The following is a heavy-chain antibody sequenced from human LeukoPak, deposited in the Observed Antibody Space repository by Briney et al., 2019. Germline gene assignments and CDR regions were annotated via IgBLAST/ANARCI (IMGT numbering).Heavy chain of an antibody. V-gene: IGHV4-59*08. CDR2: IYYDGTT. Sequence: PSETLSLTCTVSGGSINGYYWSWIRQPPGKGLQWIGYIYYDGTTNYNPSLKSRVTISVDMSKNQFSLKLTSVTAADTAVYYCARHRYYYGSGSGGKPDFDYWGQGTLVTVSS. D-gene: IGHD3-10*01. J-gene: IGHJ4*02. CDR3: ARHRYYYGSGSGGKPDFDY. CDR1: GGSINGYY.